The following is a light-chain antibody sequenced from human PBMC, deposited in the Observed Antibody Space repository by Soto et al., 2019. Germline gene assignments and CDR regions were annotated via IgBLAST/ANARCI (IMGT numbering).Light chain of an antibody. CDR3: QHYNSYSEA. J-gene: IGKJ1*01. V-gene: IGKV1-5*03. CDR2: KAS. CDR1: QTISSW. Sequence: QMTQSPSTMSGSVGDRVTITCRSSQTISSWLAWYQQKPGKAPKLLIYKASTLKSGVPSRFSGSGSGTEFTLTISSLQPDDFATYYCQHYNSYSEAFGQGTKVDI.